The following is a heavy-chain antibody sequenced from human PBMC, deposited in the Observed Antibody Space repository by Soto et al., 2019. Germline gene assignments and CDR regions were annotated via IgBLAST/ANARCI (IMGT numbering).Heavy chain of an antibody. CDR1: GFTFSSYG. J-gene: IGHJ4*02. CDR3: ARVPSSSYHYFDY. D-gene: IGHD6-13*01. CDR2: IWYDGSNK. Sequence: PGGSLRLSCAASGFTFSSYGMHWVRQAPGKGLEWVAVIWYDGSNKYYADSVKGRFTISRDNSKNTLYLQMSSLRAEDTAVYYCARVPSSSYHYFDYWGQGTLVTVSS. V-gene: IGHV3-33*01.